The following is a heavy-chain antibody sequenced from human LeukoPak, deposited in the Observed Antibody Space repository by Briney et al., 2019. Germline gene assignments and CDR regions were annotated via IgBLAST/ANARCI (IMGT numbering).Heavy chain of an antibody. Sequence: PSQTLSLSCTASVASLNSGSYYWNWIRQPAGRGLEWIGRIYTSGSTENNSSLKSRVIISIDTSKNQFSLRLSSVTAADTAVYYCARSRERSCGSGSCDVDLQERWGQGVLVTVSS. CDR1: VASLNSGSYY. CDR3: ARSRERSCGSGSCDVDLQER. D-gene: IGHD2-2*01. CDR2: IYTSGST. V-gene: IGHV4-61*02. J-gene: IGHJ4*02.